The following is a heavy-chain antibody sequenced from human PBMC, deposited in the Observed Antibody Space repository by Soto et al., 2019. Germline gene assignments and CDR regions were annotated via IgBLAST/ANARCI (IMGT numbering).Heavy chain of an antibody. D-gene: IGHD3-3*01. CDR1: GYTFTSYD. Sequence: ASVKVSCKASGYTFTSYDINWVRQATGQGLEWMGWMNTNSGNTGYAQKFQGRVTMTRNTSISTAYMELSSLRSEDTAVYYCARLDFWRGQTRDYYYYAMEVWGKGTTVTVSS. CDR3: ARLDFWRGQTRDYYYYAMEV. V-gene: IGHV1-8*01. J-gene: IGHJ6*04. CDR2: MNTNSGNT.